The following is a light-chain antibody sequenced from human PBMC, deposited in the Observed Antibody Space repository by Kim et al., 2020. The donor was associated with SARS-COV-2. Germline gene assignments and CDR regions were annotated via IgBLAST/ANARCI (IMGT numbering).Light chain of an antibody. V-gene: IGKV3-20*01. Sequence: PPGETSTLSCRASQSISMALLPGCQQRPGRAPRLLMSGASIRATDSPDRFSGSGSGADFTLTISRLETDDFAVYYCQQYGTTPLTFGGGTKVDIK. CDR1: QSISMAL. CDR2: GAS. CDR3: QQYGTTPLT. J-gene: IGKJ4*01.